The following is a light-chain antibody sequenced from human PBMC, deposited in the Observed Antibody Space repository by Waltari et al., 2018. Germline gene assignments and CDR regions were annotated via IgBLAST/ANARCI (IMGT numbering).Light chain of an antibody. CDR2: GKN. V-gene: IGLV3-19*01. CDR3: NSRDSSGNHVV. CDR1: SLRSNY. J-gene: IGLJ2*01. Sequence: SSELTQDPAVSVALGQTVRITCQGDSLRSNYESWYQQKPGQAPVLVIYGKNNRPSGIPDRFSGSSSGNTASLTITGAQAEDEADYYCNSRDSSGNHVVFGGGTKLTVL.